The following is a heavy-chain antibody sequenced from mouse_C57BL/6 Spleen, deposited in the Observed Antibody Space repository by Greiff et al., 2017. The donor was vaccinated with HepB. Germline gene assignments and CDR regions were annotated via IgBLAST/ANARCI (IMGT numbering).Heavy chain of an antibody. J-gene: IGHJ1*03. CDR3: AYYGSSTGYFDV. CDR2: IYPRSGNT. Sequence: VQLQQSGAELARPGASVKLSCKASGYTFTSYGISWVKQRPGQGLEWIGEIYPRSGNTYYNEKFKGKATLTADKSSSTAYMELRSLTSEDSAVYFCAYYGSSTGYFDVWGTGTTVTVSS. V-gene: IGHV1-81*01. CDR1: GYTFTSYG. D-gene: IGHD1-1*01.